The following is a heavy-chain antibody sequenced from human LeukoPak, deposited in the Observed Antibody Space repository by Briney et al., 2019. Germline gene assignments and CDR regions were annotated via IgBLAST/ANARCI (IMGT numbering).Heavy chain of an antibody. CDR3: ARAWVAASHFDY. CDR2: ISYDGSNK. CDR1: GFTFSSYA. D-gene: IGHD2-15*01. V-gene: IGHV3-30*01. J-gene: IGHJ4*02. Sequence: GRSLRLSCAASGFTFSSYAMHWVRQAPGKGLEWVAVISYDGSNKYYADSVKGRFTISRENSKNTLYLQMNSLRAEDTAVYYCARAWVAASHFDYWGQGTLVTVSS.